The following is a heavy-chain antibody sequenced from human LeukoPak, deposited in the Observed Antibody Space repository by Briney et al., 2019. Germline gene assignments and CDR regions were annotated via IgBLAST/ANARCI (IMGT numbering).Heavy chain of an antibody. CDR1: GFTFSNNR. V-gene: IGHV3-74*01. J-gene: IGHJ4*02. CDR3: VRGLGDY. CDR2: IKSDGNTT. D-gene: IGHD3-16*01. Sequence: GGSLRLSCAASGFTFSNNRMHWVRHAPEKGMVWVSHIKSDGNTTHNADSARGPCTITRDDTNNTLYLEMNSLLADDAAMYYCVRGLGDYWGQGALVTVSS.